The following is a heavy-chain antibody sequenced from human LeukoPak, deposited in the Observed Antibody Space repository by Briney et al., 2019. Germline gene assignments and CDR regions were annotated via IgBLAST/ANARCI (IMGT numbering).Heavy chain of an antibody. CDR1: GYTFTGYY. CDR2: INPNSGGT. J-gene: IGHJ3*02. Sequence: GASVKVSCKASGYTFTGYYMHWVRQAPGQGLEWMGWINPNSGGTNYAQKFQGRVTMTRDTSISTAYMELSRLRSDDTAVYYCARRLSHIEATIRRNDAFDIWGQGTMVTVSS. V-gene: IGHV1-2*02. D-gene: IGHD5-12*01. CDR3: ARRLSHIEATIRRNDAFDI.